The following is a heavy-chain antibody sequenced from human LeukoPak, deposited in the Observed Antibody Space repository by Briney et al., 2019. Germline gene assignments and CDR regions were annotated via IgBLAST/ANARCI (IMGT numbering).Heavy chain of an antibody. D-gene: IGHD1-26*01. V-gene: IGHV3-48*01. J-gene: IGHJ6*02. Sequence: QPGGSLRLSCAASGFTFSSYSMNWVRQAPGKGLEWVSYISSSSSIIYYADSVKGRFTISRDNAKNSLYLQMNSLRAEDTAVYYCARGLWKWELQQGGGMDVWGQGTTVTVSS. CDR2: ISSSSSII. CDR1: GFTFSSYS. CDR3: ARGLWKWELQQGGGMDV.